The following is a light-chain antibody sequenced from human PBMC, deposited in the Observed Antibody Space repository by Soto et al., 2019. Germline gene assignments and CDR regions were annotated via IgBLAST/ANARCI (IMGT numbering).Light chain of an antibody. CDR3: QQRRSWPPAIN. CDR1: QSVSSY. J-gene: IGKJ5*01. CDR2: DAS. Sequence: EIVLTQSPATLSLSPGERATLSCRASQSVSSYLAWYQQKPGQAPRLLIYDASNRATGIPARSSCSGSATYFALTLRSLQPEDFAVYYCQQRRSWPPAINFGKRTPVEI. V-gene: IGKV3-11*01.